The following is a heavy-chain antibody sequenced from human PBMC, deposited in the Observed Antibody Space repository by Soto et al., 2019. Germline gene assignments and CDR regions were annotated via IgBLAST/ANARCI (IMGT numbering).Heavy chain of an antibody. CDR3: ARANRRPGYYFDY. CDR2: IYHSGST. V-gene: IGHV4-30-2*01. CDR1: GGSISSGGYS. J-gene: IGHJ4*02. D-gene: IGHD7-27*01. Sequence: QLQLQESGSGLVKPSQTLSLTCAVSGGSISSGGYSWSWIRQPPGKGLEWIGYIYHSGSTFYNTSLESRVTISVDRSKNQFSLKLSSVTATDTAVYYCARANRRPGYYFDYWGQGTLVTVSS.